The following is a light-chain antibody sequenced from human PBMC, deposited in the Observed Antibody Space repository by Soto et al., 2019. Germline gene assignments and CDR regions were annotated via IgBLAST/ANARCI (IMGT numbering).Light chain of an antibody. CDR1: SSSIERNT. J-gene: IGLJ1*01. CDR3: ATWDDSMNLLYV. V-gene: IGLV1-44*01. Sequence: QSALTQPPSASGTPGQRVTISCSGDSSSIERNTVSWYQQLQGMAPKLLIYLNSRRPSGVPDRFSGYKSGTSASLAISGLQSEDEAEYYCATWDDSMNLLYVFGTGTQVTVL. CDR2: LNS.